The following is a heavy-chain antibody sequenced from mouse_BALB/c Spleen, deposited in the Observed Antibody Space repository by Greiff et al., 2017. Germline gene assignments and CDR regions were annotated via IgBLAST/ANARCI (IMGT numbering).Heavy chain of an antibody. Sequence: EVQLVESGGGLVQPGGSRKLSCAASGFTFSSFGMHWVRQAPEKGLEWVAYISSGSSTIYYADTVKGRFTISRDNPKNTLFLQMTSLRSEATAMYYCARAYGSSYVGYFDYWGQGTTLTVSS. CDR3: ARAYGSSYVGYFDY. D-gene: IGHD1-1*01. CDR2: ISSGSSTI. J-gene: IGHJ2*01. CDR1: GFTFSSFG. V-gene: IGHV5-17*02.